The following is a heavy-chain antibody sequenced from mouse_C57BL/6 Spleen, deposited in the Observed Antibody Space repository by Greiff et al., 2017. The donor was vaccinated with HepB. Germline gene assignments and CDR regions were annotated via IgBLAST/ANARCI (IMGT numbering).Heavy chain of an antibody. CDR3: ARYDYGSSVDY. D-gene: IGHD1-1*01. CDR1: GYTFTSYW. Sequence: QVQLQQSGAELVKPGASVKLSCKASGYTFTSYWMHWVKQRPGQGLEWIGMIHPNSGSTNYNEKFKSKATLTVDKSSSTAYMQLSSLTSEDSAVYYCARYDYGSSVDYWGQGTTLTVSS. J-gene: IGHJ2*01. CDR2: IHPNSGST. V-gene: IGHV1-64*01.